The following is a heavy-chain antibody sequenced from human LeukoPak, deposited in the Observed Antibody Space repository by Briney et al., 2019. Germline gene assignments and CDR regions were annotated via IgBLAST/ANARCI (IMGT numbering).Heavy chain of an antibody. CDR3: ARVYNSPMVRGVISSAFDI. CDR2: ISSSSSYI. Sequence: PGGSLRLSCAASGFTFSSYSMNWVRQAPGKGLEWVSSISSSSSYIYYADSVKGRFTISRDNAKNSLYLQMNSLRAEDTAVYYCARVYNSPMVRGVISSAFDIWGQGTMVTVSS. J-gene: IGHJ3*02. CDR1: GFTFSSYS. D-gene: IGHD3-10*01. V-gene: IGHV3-21*01.